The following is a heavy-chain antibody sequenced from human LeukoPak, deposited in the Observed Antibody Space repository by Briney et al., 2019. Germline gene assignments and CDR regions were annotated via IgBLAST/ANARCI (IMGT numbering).Heavy chain of an antibody. CDR2: INHSGST. Sequence: PSETLSLTCAVYGGSFSGYYWSWIRQPPGKGLEWIGKINHSGSTNYNPSLKSRVTISVDTSKNQFSLKLSSVTAADTAVYYCARGRNYCSSTSCYPDYYYGMDVWGQGTTVTVSS. V-gene: IGHV4-34*01. J-gene: IGHJ6*02. CDR3: ARGRNYCSSTSCYPDYYYGMDV. D-gene: IGHD2-2*01. CDR1: GGSFSGYY.